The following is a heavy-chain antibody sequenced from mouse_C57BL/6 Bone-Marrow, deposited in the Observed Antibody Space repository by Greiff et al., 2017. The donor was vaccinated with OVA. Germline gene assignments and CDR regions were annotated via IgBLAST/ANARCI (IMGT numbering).Heavy chain of an antibody. J-gene: IGHJ2*01. V-gene: IGHV1-72*01. CDR1: GYTFTSYW. Sequence: QVQLQQPGAELVKPGASVKLSCKASGYTFTSYWMHWVKQRPGRGLEWIGRIDPSSGSTKYNEKFKSKATLTVDKSSSTAYMQLSSLTSEDSAVYYGARSDYDNFDGWGKGTTLTVAS. CDR3: ARSDYDNFDG. D-gene: IGHD2-4*01. CDR2: IDPSSGST.